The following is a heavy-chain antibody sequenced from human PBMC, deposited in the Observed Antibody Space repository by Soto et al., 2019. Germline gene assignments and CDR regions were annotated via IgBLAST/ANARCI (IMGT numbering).Heavy chain of an antibody. J-gene: IGHJ6*02. CDR2: ISAYNGNT. CDR1: GYTFTSYG. CDR3: ARDGGYSSSWYPPKYGMDV. V-gene: IGHV1-18*01. Sequence: ASVKVSCKASGYTFTSYGISWVRQAPGQGLEWMGWISAYNGNTNYAQKLQGRVTMTTDTSTSTAYMELRSLRSDDTAVYYCARDGGYSSSWYPPKYGMDVWGQGTTVTVSS. D-gene: IGHD6-13*01.